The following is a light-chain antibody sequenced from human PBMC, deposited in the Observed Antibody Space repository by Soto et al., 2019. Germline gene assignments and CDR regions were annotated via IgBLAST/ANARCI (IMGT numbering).Light chain of an antibody. V-gene: IGLV1-44*01. CDR3: AAWDDSRNGVV. CDR1: SSDIGSNT. CDR2: SNN. Sequence: QSVLTQPPSASGTAGQRVTISCSGSSSDIGSNTVNWYQQLPGTAPKLLIYSNNQRPSGVPDRSSGSKSGTSASRAISGLQSEDEADYYCAAWDDSRNGVVFGGGTKVTVL. J-gene: IGLJ2*01.